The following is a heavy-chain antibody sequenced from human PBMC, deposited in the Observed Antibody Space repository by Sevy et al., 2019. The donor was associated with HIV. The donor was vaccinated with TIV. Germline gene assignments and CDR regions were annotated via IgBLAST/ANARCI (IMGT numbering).Heavy chain of an antibody. Sequence: GGSLRLSCAASGFTFSSFAMSWVRQVPGKGLEWVSSINGRGGSTYYADSVKGRVTLSRDNSKNTLFLQMDSLRAEDTAIYYCARPTPRIAASSAAFFDYWGQGTLVTVS. J-gene: IGHJ4*02. CDR1: GFTFSSFA. V-gene: IGHV3-23*01. D-gene: IGHD6-13*01. CDR3: ARPTPRIAASSAAFFDY. CDR2: INGRGGST.